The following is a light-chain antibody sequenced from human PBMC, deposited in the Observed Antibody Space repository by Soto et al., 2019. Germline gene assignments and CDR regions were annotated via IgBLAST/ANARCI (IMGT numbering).Light chain of an antibody. CDR2: EVT. V-gene: IGLV2-8*01. Sequence: QSVLTQPPSASGSPGQSLTISCTGTSSDIGGYNYVSWYQHHPGKAPKLMIYEVTKRPSGVPDRFSGSKSGNTASLTVSGLQAEDEADDYCSSFAGTNTLYVFGTGTKVTVL. CDR3: SSFAGTNTLYV. J-gene: IGLJ1*01. CDR1: SSDIGGYNY.